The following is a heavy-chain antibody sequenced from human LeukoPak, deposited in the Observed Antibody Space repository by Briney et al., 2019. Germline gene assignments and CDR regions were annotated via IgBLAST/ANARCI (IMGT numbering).Heavy chain of an antibody. CDR2: INPNSGGT. CDR1: GYTFTDYY. D-gene: IGHD1-1*01. CDR3: ARGPLDTQFDY. Sequence: ASVKVSCKASGYTFTDYYLHWVRQAPGQGPEWMGWINPNSGGTSYALKFQGRVTMTSDTSISTAYMELSRLRSDDTAVYYCARGPLDTQFDYWGQGTLVAVSS. J-gene: IGHJ4*02. V-gene: IGHV1-2*02.